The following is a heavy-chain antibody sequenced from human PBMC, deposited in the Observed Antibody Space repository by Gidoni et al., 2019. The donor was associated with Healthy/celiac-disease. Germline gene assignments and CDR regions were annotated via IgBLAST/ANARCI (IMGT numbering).Heavy chain of an antibody. D-gene: IGHD6-13*01. V-gene: IGHV4-59*01. Sequence: QVQLQESGPGLVKPSETLSLTCTVPGGSISSYYWSWIRQPPGKGLEWIGYIYYSGSTNYNPSLKSRVTISVDTSKNQFSLKLSSVTAADTAVYYCAREIAAAANWFDPWGQGTLVTVSS. J-gene: IGHJ5*02. CDR2: IYYSGST. CDR1: GGSISSYY. CDR3: AREIAAAANWFDP.